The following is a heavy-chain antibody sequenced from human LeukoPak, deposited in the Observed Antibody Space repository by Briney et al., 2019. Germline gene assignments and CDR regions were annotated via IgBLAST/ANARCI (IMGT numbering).Heavy chain of an antibody. CDR1: GGWCSTYW. V-gene: IGHV3-7*03. CDR2: INEAGSDT. D-gene: IGHD2-15*01. Sequence: GGSLRLSCVVSGGWCSTYWMNWVRQVPGKGLEWVSSINEAGSDTRYADSVRGRFTISRDNAKSSLYLQMNSLRVEDTATYYCGREPRLLPYWGQGTVVTVSS. J-gene: IGHJ4*02. CDR3: GREPRLLPY.